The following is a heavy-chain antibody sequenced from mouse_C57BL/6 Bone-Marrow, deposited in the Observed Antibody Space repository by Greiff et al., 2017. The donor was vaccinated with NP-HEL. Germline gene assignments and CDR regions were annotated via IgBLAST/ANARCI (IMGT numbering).Heavy chain of an antibody. CDR1: GFTFSDYG. D-gene: IGHD1-2*01. CDR2: ISSGSSTI. V-gene: IGHV5-17*01. J-gene: IGHJ3*01. CDR3: ARDITTVAY. Sequence: EVQVVESGGGLVKPGGSLKLSCAASGFTFSDYGMHWVRQAPEKGLEWVAYISSGSSTIYYADTVKGRFTISRDNAKNTLFLQMTSLRSEDTAMYYCARDITTVAYWGQGTLVTVSA.